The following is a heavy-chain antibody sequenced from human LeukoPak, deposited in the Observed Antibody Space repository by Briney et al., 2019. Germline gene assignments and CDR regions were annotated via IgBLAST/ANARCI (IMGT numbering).Heavy chain of an antibody. CDR1: GYTFTGYY. D-gene: IGHD6-19*01. J-gene: IGHJ6*03. Sequence: ASVKVSCKASGYTFTGYYMHWVRQAPGQGLEWMGWINPNSGGTNYAQKFQGRVTMTRDTSISTAYMELSRLRSDDTAVYYCARNRLRWGEWLVRKSYYYMDVWGKGTTVTVSS. CDR3: ARNRLRWGEWLVRKSYYYMDV. CDR2: INPNSGGT. V-gene: IGHV1-2*02.